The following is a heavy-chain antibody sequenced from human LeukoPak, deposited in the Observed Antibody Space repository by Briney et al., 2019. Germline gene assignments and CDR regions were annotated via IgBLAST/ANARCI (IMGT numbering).Heavy chain of an antibody. CDR1: EFTFSSYS. V-gene: IGHV3-30*04. CDR3: ASKTPHCSGGSCYSFLDY. D-gene: IGHD2-15*01. J-gene: IGHJ4*02. CDR2: ISYDGSNK. Sequence: PGGSLRLSCAGSEFTFSSYSMNWVRQAPGKGLEWVAVISYDGSNKYYADSVKGRFTISRDNAKNSLYLQMNSLRAEDTAVYYCASKTPHCSGGSCYSFLDYWGQGTLVTVSS.